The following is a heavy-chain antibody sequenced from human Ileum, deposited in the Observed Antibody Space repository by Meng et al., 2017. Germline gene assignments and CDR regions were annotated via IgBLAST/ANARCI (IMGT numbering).Heavy chain of an antibody. J-gene: IGHJ5*02. V-gene: IGHV3-74*01. CDR2: VNSEENNT. CDR3: AGLGDTVP. CDR1: RLTFSRFW. D-gene: IGHD3/OR15-3a*01. Sequence: EVQLVESGGGLVQPGVSLRLSCSASRLTFSRFWIHWVRLAPGTGLVWVSRVNSEENNTNYAKNMLYLQINSLRVEDTAVYYCAGLGDTVPWGQGTLVTVSS.